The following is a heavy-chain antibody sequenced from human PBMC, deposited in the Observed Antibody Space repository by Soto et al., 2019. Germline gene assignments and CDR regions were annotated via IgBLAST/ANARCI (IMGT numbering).Heavy chain of an antibody. D-gene: IGHD2-8*01. Sequence: QVQLVESGGGVVQPGRSLRLSCAASGFTFSSYGMHWVRQAPGKGLEWVAVIWYDGSNKYYADSVKGRFTISRDNSKNSLYLQMNSLRAEDTAVYYCAIGRGGIEMVSYYYGMDVWGQGTTVTVSS. CDR2: IWYDGSNK. J-gene: IGHJ6*02. CDR3: AIGRGGIEMVSYYYGMDV. V-gene: IGHV3-33*01. CDR1: GFTFSSYG.